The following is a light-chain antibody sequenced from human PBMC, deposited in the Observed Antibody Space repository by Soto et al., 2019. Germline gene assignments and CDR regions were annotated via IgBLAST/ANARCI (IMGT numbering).Light chain of an antibody. Sequence: EIVLTQSPATLSLSPGERATLSCRASQSVSSYLAWYQPKPCQAPRPLIYDASNRATGIPARFSGSGSGTDFTLTIRSLEPEDFAVYYCQHRSNWPTFGQGTKVDIK. J-gene: IGKJ1*01. CDR3: QHRSNWPT. CDR1: QSVSSY. V-gene: IGKV3-11*01. CDR2: DAS.